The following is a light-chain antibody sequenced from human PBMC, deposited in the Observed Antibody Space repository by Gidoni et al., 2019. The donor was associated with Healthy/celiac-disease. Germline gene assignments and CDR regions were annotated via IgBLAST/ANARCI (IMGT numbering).Light chain of an antibody. CDR3: QRRSNWPPGT. CDR1: QSVSSY. CDR2: DAS. Sequence: EIVLTQSPATLSLSPGERATLSCRASQSVSSYLAWYQQKPGQAPRLLIYDASNRATGIPARFSGSGSGTDFTLTISGLEPEDFAVYYCQRRSNWPPGTFGGGTKVEIK. J-gene: IGKJ4*01. V-gene: IGKV3-11*01.